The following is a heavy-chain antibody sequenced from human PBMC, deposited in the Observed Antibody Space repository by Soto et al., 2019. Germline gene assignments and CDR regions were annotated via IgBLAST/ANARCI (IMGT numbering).Heavy chain of an antibody. CDR2: MNPNSGYT. Sequence: QVQLVQSGAEVKKPGASVKVSCKASGYTFTSYDIHWVRQATGQGLEWMGWMNPNSGYTDYAQKFQGRVTMTRNTSISTAYMELSSLRSEDSAVFYCARTDCSSTSCYNYYYYGMDVWGQGTTVTVSS. V-gene: IGHV1-8*01. J-gene: IGHJ6*02. CDR3: ARTDCSSTSCYNYYYYGMDV. D-gene: IGHD2-2*01. CDR1: GYTFTSYD.